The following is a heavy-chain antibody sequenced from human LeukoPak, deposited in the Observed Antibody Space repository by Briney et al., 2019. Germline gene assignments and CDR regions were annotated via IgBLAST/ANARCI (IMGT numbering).Heavy chain of an antibody. D-gene: IGHD3-22*01. CDR1: GFTFSSYS. CDR3: ARDHWGSSGYSFDY. V-gene: IGHV3-66*01. J-gene: IGHJ4*02. Sequence: PGGSLRLSCAGSGFTFSSYSMNWVRQAPGKGLEWVSVIYSGGKTDYADSVKGRFTISRDNSKNTLYLQMNSLRAEDTAVYYCARDHWGSSGYSFDYWGQGTLVTVSS. CDR2: IYSGGKT.